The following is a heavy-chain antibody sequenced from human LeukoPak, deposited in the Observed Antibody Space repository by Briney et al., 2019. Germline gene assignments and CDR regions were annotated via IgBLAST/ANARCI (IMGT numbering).Heavy chain of an antibody. CDR1: GGSISSGGYY. V-gene: IGHV4-30-2*02. D-gene: IGHD5-18*01. J-gene: IGHJ4*02. CDR3: ARCDSVTALDY. CDR2: IYHSGST. Sequence: ASQTLSLTCTVSGGSISSGGYYWSWIRQPPGKGLEWIGYIYHSGSTYYNPSLKSRVTLSIDTSENQFSLRLTSMTAADTAVYYCARCDSVTALDYWGQGTLVTVSS.